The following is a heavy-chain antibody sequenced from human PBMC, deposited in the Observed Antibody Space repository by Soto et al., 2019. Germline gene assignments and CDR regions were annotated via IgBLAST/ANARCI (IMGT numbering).Heavy chain of an antibody. D-gene: IGHD7-27*01. CDR1: GDSMGSGGHY. J-gene: IGHJ4*02. CDR2: IYYSGAT. Sequence: SETLSLTCTVSGDSMGSGGHYYNWIRLLPGKGLEWIGYIYYSGATHYNPSLRGRVSISIDTSNNQFSLRLISVTAADTALYFCARDKDLEPTVWGYWGQGTQVQSPQ. V-gene: IGHV4-31*03. CDR3: ARDKDLEPTVWGY.